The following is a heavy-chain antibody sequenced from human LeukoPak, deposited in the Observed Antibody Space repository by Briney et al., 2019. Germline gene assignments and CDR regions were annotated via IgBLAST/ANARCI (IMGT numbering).Heavy chain of an antibody. D-gene: IGHD6-13*01. CDR1: GYSFTSYW. V-gene: IGHV5-51*01. CDR3: ARHGNSSSWSLDY. CDR2: IYPGDSDT. J-gene: IGHJ4*02. Sequence: GESLKISCKGSGYSFTSYWLGWVRQMPGKGLEWMGIIYPGDSDTRYSPSFQGQVTISADKSISTAYLQWSSLKASDTAIYYCARHGNSSSWSLDYWGQGTLVTVSS.